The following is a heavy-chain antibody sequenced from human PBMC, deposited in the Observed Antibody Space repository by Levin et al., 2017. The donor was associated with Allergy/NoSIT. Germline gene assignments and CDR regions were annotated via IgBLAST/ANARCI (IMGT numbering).Heavy chain of an antibody. Sequence: SQTLSLTCTVSGGSISNNNYYWGWIRQPPGKGLEWIGSIYYSGNTYYNPSLKSRVTISGDTPKNQFSLKLRSVSAGETAVYYCARDSIAVAGSDLWGQGILVTVSS. D-gene: IGHD6-19*01. V-gene: IGHV4-39*07. CDR1: GGSISNNNYY. CDR2: IYYSGNT. J-gene: IGHJ5*02. CDR3: ARDSIAVAGSDL.